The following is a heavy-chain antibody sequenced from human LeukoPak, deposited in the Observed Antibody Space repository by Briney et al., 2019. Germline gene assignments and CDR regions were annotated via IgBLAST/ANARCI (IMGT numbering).Heavy chain of an antibody. CDR2: IWYDGSNK. V-gene: IGHV3-33*01. D-gene: IGHD3-22*01. Sequence: GRSLRLSCAASGFTFSSYGMHWVRQAPGKGLEWVAVIWYDGSNKYYADSVKGRFTISRDNSKNTLYLQMNSLRAEDTAVYYCARPSKYYYDSNGYHDWGQGTLVTVSS. J-gene: IGHJ4*02. CDR1: GFTFSSYG. CDR3: ARPSKYYYDSNGYHD.